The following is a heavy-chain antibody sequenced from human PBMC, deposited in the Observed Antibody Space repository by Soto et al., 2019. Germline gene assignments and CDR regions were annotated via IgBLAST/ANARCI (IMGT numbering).Heavy chain of an antibody. J-gene: IGHJ5*02. V-gene: IGHV3-15*07. CDR3: TTVIFHSPRRGEWLAP. D-gene: IGHD3-9*01. Sequence: EVQLVESGGGLVKPGGSLRLSCAASGFTFSNAWMNWVRQAPGKGLEWVGRIKSKTDGGTTDYAEPVKGRFTISRDDSKNTLYQQMNSLKTEDKAVYYCTTVIFHSPRRGEWLAPWGQGTLVTVSS. CDR1: GFTFSNAW. CDR2: IKSKTDGGTT.